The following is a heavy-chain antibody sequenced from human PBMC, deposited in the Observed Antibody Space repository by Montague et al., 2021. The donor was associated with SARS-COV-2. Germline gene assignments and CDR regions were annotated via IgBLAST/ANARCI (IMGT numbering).Heavy chain of an antibody. D-gene: IGHD3-22*01. CDR2: IYYSGST. CDR1: GDSIRSSSYY. Sequence: SETLSLTCTVAGDSIRSSSYYWGWIRQPPGKGLEWIGSIYYSGSTYYNPSLKSRVTISVDTSKNQFSLKLSSVTAADTAVYYCARFPTLYYYDSKAAPATPDAFDIWGQGTMVTVSS. CDR3: ARFPTLYYYDSKAAPATPDAFDI. J-gene: IGHJ3*02. V-gene: IGHV4-39*01.